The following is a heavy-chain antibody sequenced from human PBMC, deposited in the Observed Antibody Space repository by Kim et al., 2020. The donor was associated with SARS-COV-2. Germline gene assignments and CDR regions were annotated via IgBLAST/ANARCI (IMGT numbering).Heavy chain of an antibody. Sequence: SETLSLTCTVSGGSISSYYWSWIRQPPGKGLEWIGYIYYSGSTNYNPSLKSRVTISVDTSKNQFSLKLSSVTAADTAVYYCARGGDYVWGSYRYSLHFDYWGQGTLVTVSS. J-gene: IGHJ4*02. CDR1: GGSISSYY. V-gene: IGHV4-59*13. CDR2: IYYSGST. D-gene: IGHD3-16*02. CDR3: ARGGDYVWGSYRYSLHFDY.